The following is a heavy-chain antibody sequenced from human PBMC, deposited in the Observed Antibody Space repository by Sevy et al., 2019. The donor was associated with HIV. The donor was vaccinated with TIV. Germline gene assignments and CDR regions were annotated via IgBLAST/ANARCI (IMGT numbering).Heavy chain of an antibody. CDR2: ISTSGSNR. CDR3: AKRGGQYDLGMDV. Sequence: GGSLRLSCAASGFIFSSFEMNWVRQAPGKGLEWVSSISTSGSNRYYADSVKGRVTISRDNAKKSLYLQMYSLRAEDTAIYFCAKRGGQYDLGMDVWGQGTTVTVSS. J-gene: IGHJ6*02. CDR1: GFIFSSFE. V-gene: IGHV3-48*03. D-gene: IGHD1-1*01.